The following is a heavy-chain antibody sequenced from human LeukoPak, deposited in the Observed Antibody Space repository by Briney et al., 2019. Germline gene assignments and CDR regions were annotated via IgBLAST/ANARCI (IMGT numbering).Heavy chain of an antibody. CDR3: ASHIAVAGPTNWFDP. V-gene: IGHV4-34*01. CDR1: GGSFSGYY. J-gene: IGHJ5*02. CDR2: INHSGST. Sequence: SETLSLTCAVYGGSFSGYYWSWIRQPPGKGLEWIGEINHSGSTNYNPSLKSRVTISVDTSKNQFSLKLSSVTAADTAVYYCASHIAVAGPTNWFDPWGQGTLVTVSS. D-gene: IGHD6-19*01.